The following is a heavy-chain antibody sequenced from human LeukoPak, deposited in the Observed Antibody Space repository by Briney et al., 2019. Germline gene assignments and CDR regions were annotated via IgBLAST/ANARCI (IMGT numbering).Heavy chain of an antibody. Sequence: GSLRLSCAASGFTFRSYAMGWIRQPPGKGLEWIGYIYYSGSTNCNPSVKGRVAMSVDTSKKQFSLKLSSLTAADTAVYYCARGGTAVIAPYAFDIWGQGTMVTVSS. CDR2: IYYSGST. CDR3: ARGGTAVIAPYAFDI. CDR1: GFTFRSYA. J-gene: IGHJ3*02. D-gene: IGHD4-23*01. V-gene: IGHV4-59*01.